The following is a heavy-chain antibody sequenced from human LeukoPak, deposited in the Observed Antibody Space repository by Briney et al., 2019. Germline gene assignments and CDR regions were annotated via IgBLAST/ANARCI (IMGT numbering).Heavy chain of an antibody. Sequence: SETLSLTCTVSGGSISSHYWSWIRQPPGKGLEWIGYIYYSGSTNYNPSLKSRVTISVDTSKNQFSLKLSSVTAADTAVYYCARSIAAAGGIAVAIHNSYNWFDPWGQGTLVTVSS. CDR3: ARSIAAAGGIAVAIHNSYNWFDP. CDR2: IYYSGST. D-gene: IGHD6-13*01. V-gene: IGHV4-59*11. J-gene: IGHJ5*02. CDR1: GGSISSHY.